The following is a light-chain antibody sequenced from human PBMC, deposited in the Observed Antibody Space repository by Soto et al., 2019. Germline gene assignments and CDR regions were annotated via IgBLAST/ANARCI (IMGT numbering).Light chain of an antibody. J-gene: IGKJ1*01. Sequence: EIVLTQSPDTLSLSPGECATLSCRASQSVGNNYLAGYQQKPGQAPRLLIYDASSRATGIPHRFSGSGSETDFTLTISRLEPEDFALYYCQQCAYAPRTCGQGTRVEVK. V-gene: IGKV3-20*01. CDR3: QQCAYAPRT. CDR2: DAS. CDR1: QSVGNNY.